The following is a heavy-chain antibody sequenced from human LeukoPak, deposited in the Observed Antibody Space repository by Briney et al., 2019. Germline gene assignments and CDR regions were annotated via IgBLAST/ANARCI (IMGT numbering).Heavy chain of an antibody. CDR3: ARHPYCDGDCYRSWFDP. D-gene: IGHD2-21*02. J-gene: IGHJ5*02. CDR2: IYPGDSDT. Sequence: GESLKISCKGSGYSFTSYWIGWVRQMPGKGLEWMGIIYPGDSDTRYSPSFQGQVTISADKSISTAYLQWSSLKASDTAMYYCARHPYCDGDCYRSWFDPWGQGTLVTVSS. V-gene: IGHV5-51*01. CDR1: GYSFTSYW.